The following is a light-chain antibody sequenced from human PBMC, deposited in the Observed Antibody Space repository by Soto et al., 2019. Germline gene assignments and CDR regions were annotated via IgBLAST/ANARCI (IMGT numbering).Light chain of an antibody. CDR1: QSVDSSF. V-gene: IGKV3-20*01. Sequence: EIVLTQSPGSLSLSPGERATLSCRASQSVDSSFFAWYQQKPGQAPRLLIYGASNRATGIPDRFSGSGSGTDFPPNISRLEPEDLEVYYCQKYVSSVTSGQGTKVEIK. J-gene: IGKJ1*01. CDR3: QKYVSSVT. CDR2: GAS.